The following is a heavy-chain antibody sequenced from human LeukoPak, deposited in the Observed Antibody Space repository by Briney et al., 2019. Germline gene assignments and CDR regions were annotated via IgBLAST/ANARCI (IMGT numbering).Heavy chain of an antibody. J-gene: IGHJ6*02. Sequence: PGGSLRLSCAASGFTLSDYYLTWIRQAPGKGLEWVSYITSRGSTIYHADPVKGRFTISRDNAKNSLYLQMNSLRAEDTAAYYCARWLRGIADEDGVDVWGQGTTVTVSS. CDR2: ITSRGSTI. CDR3: ARWLRGIADEDGVDV. D-gene: IGHD6-13*01. CDR1: GFTLSDYY. V-gene: IGHV3-11*01.